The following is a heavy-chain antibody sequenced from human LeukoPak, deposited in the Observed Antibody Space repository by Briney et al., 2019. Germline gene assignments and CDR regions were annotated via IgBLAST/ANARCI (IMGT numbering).Heavy chain of an antibody. CDR3: ARATRAYYYDSSGYYALGAFDI. J-gene: IGHJ3*02. Sequence: PSQTLSLTCAVSGGSISSGGYSWSWIRQPPGKGLEWIGYIYHSGSTYYNPSLKSRVTISVDRSKNQFSLKLSSVTAADTAVYYCARATRAYYYDSSGYYALGAFDIWGQGQWSPSLQ. CDR1: GGSISSGGYS. CDR2: IYHSGST. D-gene: IGHD3-22*01. V-gene: IGHV4-30-2*01.